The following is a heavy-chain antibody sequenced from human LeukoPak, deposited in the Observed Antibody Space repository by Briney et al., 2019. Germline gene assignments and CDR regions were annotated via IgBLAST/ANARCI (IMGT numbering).Heavy chain of an antibody. J-gene: IGHJ5*02. CDR3: ARALTRRIVVVPAASFDP. V-gene: IGHV1-2*02. Sequence: ASVKVSCKASGYTFSSYYMHWVRQAPGQGLEWMGWINPNSGGTNYAQKFQGRVTMTRDTSISTAYMELSRLRSGDTAVYYCARALTRRIVVVPAASFDPWGQGTLVTVSS. CDR2: INPNSGGT. CDR1: GYTFSSYY. D-gene: IGHD2-2*01.